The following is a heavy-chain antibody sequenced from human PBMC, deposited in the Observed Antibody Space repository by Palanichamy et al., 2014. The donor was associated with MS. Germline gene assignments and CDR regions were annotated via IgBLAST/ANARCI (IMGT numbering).Heavy chain of an antibody. D-gene: IGHD4-17*01. CDR2: IRSKANSYAT. Sequence: EVQLVESGGGLVQPGGSLKLSCAASGFTFSGSAMHWVRQASGKGLEWVGRIRSKANSYATAYAASVKGRFTISRDDSKNTAYLQMNSLKTEDTAVYYCTRTTVTTPYYYYHYYMDVWGKGTTVTVSS. CDR1: GFTFSGSA. V-gene: IGHV3-73*02. CDR3: TRTTVTTPYYYYHYYMDV. J-gene: IGHJ6*03.